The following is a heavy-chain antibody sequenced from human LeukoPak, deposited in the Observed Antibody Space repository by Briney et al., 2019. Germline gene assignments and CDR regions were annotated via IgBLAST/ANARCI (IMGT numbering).Heavy chain of an antibody. CDR1: GFTFSSYA. V-gene: IGHV3-30*04. CDR2: ISYDGSNK. CDR3: ARVRIKVAGDDAFDI. D-gene: IGHD1-14*01. Sequence: GGSLRLSCAASGFTFSSYAMHWVRQAPGKGLEWVAAISYDGSNKYYADSVKGRFTISRDNSKNTLYLQMNSLRAEDTAVYYCARVRIKVAGDDAFDIWGQGTMVTVSS. J-gene: IGHJ3*02.